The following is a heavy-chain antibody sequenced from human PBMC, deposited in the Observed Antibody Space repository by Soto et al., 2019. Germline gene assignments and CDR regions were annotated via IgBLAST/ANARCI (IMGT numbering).Heavy chain of an antibody. CDR3: ARIGGGDIVVVPAADDAFDI. CDR1: GGSFSGYY. D-gene: IGHD2-2*01. V-gene: IGHV4-34*01. J-gene: IGHJ3*02. CDR2: INHSGST. Sequence: QVQLQQWGAGLLKPSETLSLTCAVYGGSFSGYYWSWIRQPPGKGLEWIGEINHSGSTNYNPSLKSRVTKSIDTSKNHFSLKLSAVTAADTAVYYCARIGGGDIVVVPAADDAFDIWGQGTMVTVSS.